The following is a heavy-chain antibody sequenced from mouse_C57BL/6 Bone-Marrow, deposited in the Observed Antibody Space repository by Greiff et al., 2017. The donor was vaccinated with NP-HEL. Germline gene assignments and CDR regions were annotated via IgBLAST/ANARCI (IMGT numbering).Heavy chain of an antibody. D-gene: IGHD2-1*01. Sequence: QVQLQPGAELVMPGASVKLSCKASGYTFTSYWMHWVKQRPGQGLEWIGEIDPSDSYTNYNQKFKGKSTLTVDKSSSTAYMQLSSLTSEDSAVYYCAREVGNYLYYFDYWGQGTTLTVSS. CDR1: GYTFTSYW. CDR3: AREVGNYLYYFDY. CDR2: IDPSDSYT. V-gene: IGHV1-69*01. J-gene: IGHJ2*01.